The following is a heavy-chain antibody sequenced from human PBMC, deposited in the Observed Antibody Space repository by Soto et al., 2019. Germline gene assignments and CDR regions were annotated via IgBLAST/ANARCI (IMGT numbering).Heavy chain of an antibody. D-gene: IGHD4-17*01. J-gene: IGHJ6*02. V-gene: IGHV3-30-3*01. CDR3: AREDDYGYRYINYGLDV. CDR2: ISFDGTKK. CDR1: GFTFNIYA. Sequence: GGSLRLSCAASGFTFNIYALHWVRQAPGKGLEWVAVISFDGTKKYYSDSVKGRFTISSDNLKNTLYLQMNNLRVEDAALYFCAREDDYGYRYINYGLDVWGQGTTVTVSS.